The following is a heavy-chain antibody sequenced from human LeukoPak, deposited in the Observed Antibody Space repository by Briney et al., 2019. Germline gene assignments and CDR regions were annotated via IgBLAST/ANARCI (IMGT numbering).Heavy chain of an antibody. V-gene: IGHV4-59*08. CDR2: IYYSGST. CDR1: GGSISSYY. CDR3: ARLLTRGYYYGMDV. Sequence: PSETLSLSCTVSGGSISSYYWSWIRQPPGKGLEWIGYIYYSGSTNYNPSLKSRVTISVDTSKNQFSLKLSSVTAAGTAVYYCARLLTRGYYYGMDVWGQGTTVTVSS. J-gene: IGHJ6*02.